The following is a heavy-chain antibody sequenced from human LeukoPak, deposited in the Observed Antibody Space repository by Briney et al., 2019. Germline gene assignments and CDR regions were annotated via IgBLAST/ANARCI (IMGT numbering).Heavy chain of an antibody. D-gene: IGHD3-22*01. J-gene: IGHJ4*02. CDR3: ARSDNRGYFICEQ. Sequence: PGGSLRLSCSTSGFTFSSYGMHWVRQAPGKGLEWVTIIWFDGSNKYYADSVKGRFTTSRDNSKNTLDLQMNSRRDEDTAVYYCARSDNRGYFICEQWGQGTLVTVSS. CDR2: IWFDGSNK. CDR1: GFTFSSYG. V-gene: IGHV3-33*01.